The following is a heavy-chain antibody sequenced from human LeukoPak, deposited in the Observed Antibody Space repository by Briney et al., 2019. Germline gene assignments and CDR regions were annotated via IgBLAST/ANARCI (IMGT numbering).Heavy chain of an antibody. CDR3: ARILEGSVAAFHI. D-gene: IGHD6-19*01. CDR2: IHYTGIT. Sequence: SETLSLTCIVSGGSMNYYYWRWIRQPPGKGLEWIAYIHYTGITNYNPFLKSRVTISLDTSKNQFSLKLNSVTAADTAFYYCARILEGSVAAFHIWGQGTMVTVSS. CDR1: GGSMNYYY. V-gene: IGHV4-59*01. J-gene: IGHJ3*02.